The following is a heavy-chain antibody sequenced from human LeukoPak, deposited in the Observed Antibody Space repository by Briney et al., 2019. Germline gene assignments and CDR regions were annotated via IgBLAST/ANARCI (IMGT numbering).Heavy chain of an antibody. J-gene: IGHJ4*02. D-gene: IGHD4-23*01. Sequence: GGSLRLSCAASGFTFSSYGMHWVRQAPGKGLEWVAVIWYDGSNKYYADSVKGRFTISRDNSRNTLYLQMNSLRVEDTAVYYCAKTSGGNYWGQGTLVTVSS. CDR2: IWYDGSNK. V-gene: IGHV3-33*06. CDR3: AKTSGGNY. CDR1: GFTFSSYG.